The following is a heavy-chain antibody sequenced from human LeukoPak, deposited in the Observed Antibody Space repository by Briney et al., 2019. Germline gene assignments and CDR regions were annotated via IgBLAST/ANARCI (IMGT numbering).Heavy chain of an antibody. CDR3: ARGGDSSGYFFFGTNNWFDP. J-gene: IGHJ5*02. CDR1: GGSISSGGYS. V-gene: IGHV4-30-2*01. D-gene: IGHD3-22*01. Sequence: SETLSLTCAVSGGSISSGGYSWSWIRQPPGKGLEWIGYIYHSGSTYYNPSLKSRVTISVDRSKNQFSLKLSSVTAADTAVYYCARGGDSSGYFFFGTNNWFDPWGQGTLVTVSS. CDR2: IYHSGST.